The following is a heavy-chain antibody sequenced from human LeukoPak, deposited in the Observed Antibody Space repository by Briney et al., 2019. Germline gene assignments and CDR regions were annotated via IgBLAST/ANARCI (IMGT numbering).Heavy chain of an antibody. CDR3: AGSNTYSSGYYRFDY. CDR2: IYYGGST. CDR1: GGSISGYY. Sequence: SETLSLTCTVSGGSISGYYWSWIRQPPGKGLEWIGYIYYGGSTNYNPSLTSRVTISVDTSKNQFSLKLSSVTAADTAVYYCAGSNTYSSGYYRFDYWGQGTLVTVSS. D-gene: IGHD3-22*01. J-gene: IGHJ4*02. V-gene: IGHV4-59*01.